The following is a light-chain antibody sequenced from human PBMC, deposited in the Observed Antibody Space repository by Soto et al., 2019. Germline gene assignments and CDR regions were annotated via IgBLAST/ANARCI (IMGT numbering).Light chain of an antibody. CDR2: EVT. V-gene: IGLV2-14*01. Sequence: QSALTQPASVSESPGQSITISCTGSSSDVAVSSYVSWYRQHPGKAPELIIYEVTNRPSGVSNRFSGSKSDSTASLTISGLQAEDEADYYCCLYLGGTSVFGGGTQLTVL. J-gene: IGLJ7*01. CDR1: SSDVAVSSY. CDR3: CLYLGGTSV.